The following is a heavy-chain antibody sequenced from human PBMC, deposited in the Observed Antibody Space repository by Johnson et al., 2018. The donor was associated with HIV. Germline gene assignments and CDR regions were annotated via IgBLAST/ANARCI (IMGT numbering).Heavy chain of an antibody. D-gene: IGHD1-14*01. Sequence: QVQLVESGGGVVQPGRSLRLSCAASGFTFSSYAMHWVRQAPGKGLEWVAVISYDGSNEYYADSAKGRFTLSRDNSTNTLNLQINSLSAEDTAMYYCAREMTTGAFDIWGQGTMVTVSS. CDR3: AREMTTGAFDI. V-gene: IGHV3-30-3*01. CDR2: ISYDGSNE. CDR1: GFTFSSYA. J-gene: IGHJ3*02.